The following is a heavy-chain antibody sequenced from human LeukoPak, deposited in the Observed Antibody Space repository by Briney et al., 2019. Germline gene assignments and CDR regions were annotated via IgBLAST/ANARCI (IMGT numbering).Heavy chain of an antibody. V-gene: IGHV3-23*01. CDR2: ISGSGGST. CDR3: ASIRVVTHYYYGMDV. Sequence: PGGSLRLSCAASGFTFSSYAMSWVRQAPGKGLEWVSAISGSGGSTYYADSVKGRFTISRDNSKNTLYLQMNSLRAEDTAVYYCASIRVVTHYYYGMDVWGQGTTVTVSS. J-gene: IGHJ6*02. CDR1: GFTFSSYA. D-gene: IGHD3-10*01.